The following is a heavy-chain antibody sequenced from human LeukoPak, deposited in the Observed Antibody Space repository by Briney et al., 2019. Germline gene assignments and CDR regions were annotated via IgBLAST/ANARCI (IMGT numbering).Heavy chain of an antibody. V-gene: IGHV3-33*01. Sequence: GGSLRPSCAASGFTLSSYGMHWVRQAPGKGLEWVAVIWYDGSNKYYADSVKGRFTISRDNSKNTLYLQMNSLRAEDTAVYYCARDWDLGYCSSTSCSNHFDYWGQGTLVTVSS. J-gene: IGHJ4*02. CDR3: ARDWDLGYCSSTSCSNHFDY. D-gene: IGHD2-2*01. CDR2: IWYDGSNK. CDR1: GFTLSSYG.